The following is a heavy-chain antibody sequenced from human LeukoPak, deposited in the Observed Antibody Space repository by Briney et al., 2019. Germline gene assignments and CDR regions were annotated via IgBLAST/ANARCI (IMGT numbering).Heavy chain of an antibody. CDR3: TTGGVYGSGSYYGYYYYGMDV. CDR2: IKSKTDGGTT. D-gene: IGHD3-10*01. J-gene: IGHJ6*02. CDR1: GFTFSSYW. V-gene: IGHV3-15*01. Sequence: GGSLRLSCAASGFTFSSYWMSWVRQAPGKGLEWVGRIKSKTDGGTTDYAAPVKGRFTISRDDSKNTLYLQMNSLKTEDTAVYYCTTGGVYGSGSYYGYYYYGMDVWGQGTTVTVSS.